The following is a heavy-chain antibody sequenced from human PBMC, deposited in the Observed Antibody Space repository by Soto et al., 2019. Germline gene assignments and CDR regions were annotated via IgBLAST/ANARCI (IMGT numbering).Heavy chain of an antibody. D-gene: IGHD1-1*01. Sequence: QVQLVQSGAELKKPGSSVKVSCKASGDTFSGYPINWVRQAPGEGLEWMGRIIPVFGTTNDAQRFEGRVTFTADEATNTAYMELRALLSDDTALYSCASDGGFGELKYRRPGTPVTVSS. V-gene: IGHV1-69*18. CDR1: GDTFSGYP. CDR3: ASDGGFGELKY. CDR2: IIPVFGTT. J-gene: IGHJ4*02.